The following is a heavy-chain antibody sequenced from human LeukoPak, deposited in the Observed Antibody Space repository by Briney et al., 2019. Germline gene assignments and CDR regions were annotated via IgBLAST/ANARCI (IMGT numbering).Heavy chain of an antibody. CDR1: GFTFSSYG. Sequence: GRSLRLSCAASGFTFSSYGMHWVRQAPGMGLEWVAVVWYDGNNKYHADPVKGRFTISRDNSKNTLYLQMSSLRAEDTAVYYCARDRNHDNPRGMDVWGQGTTVTVSS. CDR3: ARDRNHDNPRGMDV. J-gene: IGHJ6*02. V-gene: IGHV3-33*08. CDR2: VWYDGNNK. D-gene: IGHD1-14*01.